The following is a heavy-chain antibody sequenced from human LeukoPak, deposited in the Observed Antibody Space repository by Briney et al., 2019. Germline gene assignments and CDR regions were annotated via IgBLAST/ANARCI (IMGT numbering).Heavy chain of an antibody. J-gene: IGHJ6*02. Sequence: SVKVSCKASGGTFSSYAISWVRQAPGQGLEWMGGIIPIFGTANYAQKFQGRVTITADESTSTAYMELSSLRSEDTAVYYCARDDSLVAAAGVYYYYGMDVRGQGTTVTVSS. D-gene: IGHD6-13*01. CDR2: IIPIFGTA. CDR3: ARDDSLVAAAGVYYYYGMDV. V-gene: IGHV1-69*13. CDR1: GGTFSSYA.